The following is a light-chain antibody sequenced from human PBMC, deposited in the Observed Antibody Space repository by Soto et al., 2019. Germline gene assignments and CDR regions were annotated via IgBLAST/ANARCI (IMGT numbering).Light chain of an antibody. CDR2: DVS. V-gene: IGLV2-14*01. CDR1: SSDVGGYNY. CDR3: SSYTSSSTLVV. J-gene: IGLJ1*01. Sequence: QSVLTQPASVSGSPGQSITISCTGTSSDVGGYNYVSWYQQHPGKAPKLMIYDVSNRPSGVSNRFSGSKSGNTASLTISGFQAEDEADYYCSSYTSSSTLVVFGPGTKV.